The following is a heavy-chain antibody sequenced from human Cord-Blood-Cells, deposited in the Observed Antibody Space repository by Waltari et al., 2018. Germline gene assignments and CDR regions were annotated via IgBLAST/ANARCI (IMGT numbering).Heavy chain of an antibody. CDR2: IKQDGSEK. J-gene: IGHJ4*02. D-gene: IGHD7-27*01. CDR3: ARLTGDDY. CDR1: GFTFISYW. V-gene: IGHV3-7*01. Sequence: EVQLVESGGGLVQPGGSLRLSCAASGFTFISYWMGWVRQAPGKGLEWVANIKQDGSEKYYVDSVKGRFTISRDNAKNSLYLQMNSLRAEDTAVYYCARLTGDDYWGQGTLVTVSS.